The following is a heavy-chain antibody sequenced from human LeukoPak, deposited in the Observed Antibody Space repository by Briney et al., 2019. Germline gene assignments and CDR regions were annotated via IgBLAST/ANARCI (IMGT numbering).Heavy chain of an antibody. J-gene: IGHJ4*02. Sequence: SETLSLTCTVSGGSINSHSYYWGWIRQPPGKGLERIGSVYYDGTSYSNPSLKSRAAVFVDTSRDQFSLDPSFVTAADTALYYCVRHISTNTGYFDSCGQGTLVSVSS. CDR2: VYYDGTS. D-gene: IGHD5-24*01. CDR1: GGSINSHSYY. V-gene: IGHV4-39*01. CDR3: VRHISTNTGYFDS.